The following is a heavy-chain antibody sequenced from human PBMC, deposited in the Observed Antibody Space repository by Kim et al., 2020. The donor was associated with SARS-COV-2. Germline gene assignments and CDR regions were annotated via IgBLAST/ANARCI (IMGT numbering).Heavy chain of an antibody. CDR2: IKRDGNSA. Sequence: GGSLRLSCAASGFTFDRYWMQWVRQAPGKGLVWVSRIKRDGNSANYADSVRGRFTISRDNAKNTLYLQMSGLRAEDTAVYYCVREGDGNYGPHSWGQGTRVPVSS. J-gene: IGHJ4*02. V-gene: IGHV3-74*01. D-gene: IGHD3-16*01. CDR3: VREGDGNYGPHS. CDR1: GFTFDRYW.